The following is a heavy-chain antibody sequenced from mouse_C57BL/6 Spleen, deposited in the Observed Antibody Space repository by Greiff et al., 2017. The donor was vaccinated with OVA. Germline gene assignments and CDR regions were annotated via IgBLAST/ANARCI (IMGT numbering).Heavy chain of an antibody. CDR3: ARALYYYGSSYGSDFDY. D-gene: IGHD1-1*01. CDR2: IYPGDGDT. CDR1: GYAFSSYW. Sequence: SGAELVKPGASVKISCKASGYAFSSYWLNWVKQRPGKGLEWIGQIYPGDGDTNYNGKFKGKATLTADKSSSTAYMQLSSLTSEDSAVYFCARALYYYGSSYGSDFDYWGQGTTLTVSS. J-gene: IGHJ2*01. V-gene: IGHV1-80*01.